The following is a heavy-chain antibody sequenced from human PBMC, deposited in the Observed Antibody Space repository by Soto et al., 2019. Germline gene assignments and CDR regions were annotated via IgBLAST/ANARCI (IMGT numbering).Heavy chain of an antibody. V-gene: IGHV1-69*05. CDR2: IIPIFVTA. CDR3: ARHKDYGDPRSAFDI. CDR1: GATFSSDA. J-gene: IGHJ3*02. D-gene: IGHD4-17*01. Sequence: QVQLVQSWAEVKKPGSSVKVSVKSTGATFSSDAFTGSRHPPGQGVEGMGGIIPIFVTANSAQKFQGRVTITTDESTSTADMELSSMRSADTAVYYCARHKDYGDPRSAFDIWGQGTMVTVSS.